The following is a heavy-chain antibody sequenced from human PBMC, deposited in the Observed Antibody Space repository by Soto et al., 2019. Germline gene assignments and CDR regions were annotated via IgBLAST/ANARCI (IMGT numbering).Heavy chain of an antibody. CDR3: ARNGSGNYYHFDY. CDR1: GFTFSSYS. J-gene: IGHJ4*02. CDR2: ISSSSTI. Sequence: GGSLRLSCAASGFTFSSYSMHWVRQAPGKGLEWVSYISSSSTIYYADSVKGRFTISRDNAKNSLYLQMNSLRDEDTAVYYCARNGSGNYYHFDYWGQGTLVTVSS. D-gene: IGHD3-10*01. V-gene: IGHV3-48*02.